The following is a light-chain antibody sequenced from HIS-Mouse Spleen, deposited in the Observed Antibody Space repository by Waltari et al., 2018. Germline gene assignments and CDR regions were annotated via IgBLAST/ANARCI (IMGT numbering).Light chain of an antibody. CDR2: RNN. Sequence: QSVLTQPPSASGTPGQRVTISFSGISSNIGSNYVSWYQQLPGTAPKLLIYRNNQRPSGVPDRFSGSKSGTSASLAISGLRSEDEADYYCAAWDDSLSGYVFGTGTKVTVL. V-gene: IGLV1-47*01. J-gene: IGLJ1*01. CDR3: AAWDDSLSGYV. CDR1: SSNIGSNY.